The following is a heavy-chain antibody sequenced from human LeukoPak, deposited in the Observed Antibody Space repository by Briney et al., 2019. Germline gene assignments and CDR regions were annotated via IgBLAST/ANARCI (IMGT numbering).Heavy chain of an antibody. CDR3: ARCSSGSYYSCAFDM. Sequence: PGESLKISCKGSGYTFTSYWIGWVRQMPGKGLEWMGIISPGDSDTRYSPSFQGQVTISADKSISTAYLQWSSLKASDTAMYYCARCSSGSYYSCAFDMWGQGTMVTVSS. D-gene: IGHD3-10*01. CDR2: ISPGDSDT. CDR1: GYTFTSYW. J-gene: IGHJ3*02. V-gene: IGHV5-51*01.